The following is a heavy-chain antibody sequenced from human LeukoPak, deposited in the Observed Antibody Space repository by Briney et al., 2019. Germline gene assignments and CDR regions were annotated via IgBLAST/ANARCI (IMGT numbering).Heavy chain of an antibody. V-gene: IGHV7-4-1*02. CDR3: ARTTVTTGYYYGMDV. D-gene: IGHD4-17*01. J-gene: IGHJ6*02. Sequence: ASVKVSCKASGYTFTSYAMNWVRQAPGQGLEWMGWINTNTGNPTYAQGFTGRFVFSLDTSVSTAYLQISSLKAEDTAVYYCARTTVTTGYYYGMDVWGQGTTVTVSS. CDR1: GYTFTSYA. CDR2: INTNTGNP.